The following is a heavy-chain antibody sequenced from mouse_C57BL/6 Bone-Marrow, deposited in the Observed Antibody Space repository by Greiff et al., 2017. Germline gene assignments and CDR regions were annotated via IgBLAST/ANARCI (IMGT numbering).Heavy chain of an antibody. Sequence: EVKLVESGEGLVKPGGSLKLSCAASGFTFSSYAMSWVRQTPERRLGWVAYISSGGDYIYYADTVKGRFTISRDNARNTLYLQMSSLKSEDTAMYYCTRDYYGRGTYAMDYWGQGTSVPVSS. D-gene: IGHD1-1*01. CDR1: GFTFSSYA. J-gene: IGHJ4*01. CDR3: TRDYYGRGTYAMDY. V-gene: IGHV5-9-1*02. CDR2: ISSGGDYI.